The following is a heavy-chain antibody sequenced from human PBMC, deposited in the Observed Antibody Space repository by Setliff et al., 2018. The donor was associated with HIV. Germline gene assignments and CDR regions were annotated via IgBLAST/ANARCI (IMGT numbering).Heavy chain of an antibody. J-gene: IGHJ6*03. V-gene: IGHV4-34*01. CDR3: ARVSXSSXYSXPRSXSYXXDX. Sequence: SETLSLTCAVYGGSFSGYCWSWIRQPPGKGLKWIGEIQHSGRINYNPSLRSRVTTLVDTSKNQXSLRLRSVTAADTAVYYCARVSXSSXYSXPRSXSYXXDXWGNGTTVTVS. CDR2: IQHSGRI. CDR1: GGSFSGYC. D-gene: IGHD6-13*01.